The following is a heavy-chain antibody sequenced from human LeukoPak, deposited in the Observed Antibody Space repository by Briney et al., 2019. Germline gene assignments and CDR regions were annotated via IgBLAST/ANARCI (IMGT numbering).Heavy chain of an antibody. CDR3: ATPRDYGDYRLPFDY. J-gene: IGHJ4*02. CDR2: ISASGSTI. V-gene: IGHV3-11*01. D-gene: IGHD4-17*01. CDR1: GFTFSDYY. Sequence: GGSLRLSCAASGFTFSDYYISWIRQAPGKGLEWVSYISASGSTIYYADAMKGRFTISRDNAKNSLYLEINNLRSEDTAVYYCATPRDYGDYRLPFDYWGQGTLVTVSS.